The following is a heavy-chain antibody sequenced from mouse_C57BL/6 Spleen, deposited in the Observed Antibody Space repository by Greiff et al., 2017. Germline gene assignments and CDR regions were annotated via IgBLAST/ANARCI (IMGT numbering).Heavy chain of an antibody. CDR1: GYTFTSYW. CDR3: VAYYSSYWYFDV. Sequence: QVQLQQPGAELVRPGTSVKLSCKASGYTFTSYWMHWVKQRPGPGLEWLGVIDPSASYTNYNQKFQGKATLTVDTSSSTAYLQLSSLTSEDSAVYYCVAYYSSYWYFDVWGTGTTVTVSS. J-gene: IGHJ1*03. V-gene: IGHV1-59*01. D-gene: IGHD2-5*01. CDR2: IDPSASYT.